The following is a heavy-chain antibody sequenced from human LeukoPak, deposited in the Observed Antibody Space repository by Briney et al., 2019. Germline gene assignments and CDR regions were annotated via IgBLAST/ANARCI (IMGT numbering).Heavy chain of an antibody. Sequence: PSETLSLTCTVSGGSISSSSYYWGWIRQPPGKGLEWIGSIYYSGSTYYNPSLKSRVTMSVDPSNNQFSLNLRSVTAADTAVYYCARRRYYDGSGYLEWGQGTLLSVSS. CDR3: ARRRYYDGSGYLE. J-gene: IGHJ1*01. V-gene: IGHV4-39*01. D-gene: IGHD3-22*01. CDR1: GGSISSSSYY. CDR2: IYYSGST.